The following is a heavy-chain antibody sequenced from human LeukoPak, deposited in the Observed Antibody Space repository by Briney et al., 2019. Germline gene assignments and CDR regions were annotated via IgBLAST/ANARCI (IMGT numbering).Heavy chain of an antibody. CDR1: GGSISSSSYY. CDR3: ARERMVTSFDY. J-gene: IGHJ4*02. V-gene: IGHV4-39*01. CDR2: IYYSGRT. Sequence: SETLSLTCTVSGGSISSSSYYWGWIRQPPGKGLEMIGSIYYSGRTYYNPSLKGRVTISVDTSKNQFSLKLSSVTPADPAVFYRARERMVTSFDYGGEGTLVTVSS. D-gene: IGHD5-18*01.